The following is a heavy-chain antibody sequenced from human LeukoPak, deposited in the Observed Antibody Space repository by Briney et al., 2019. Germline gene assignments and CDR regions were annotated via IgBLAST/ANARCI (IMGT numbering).Heavy chain of an antibody. CDR1: GFTFSSYV. V-gene: IGHV3-23*01. CDR2: TSNSGNT. J-gene: IGHJ4*02. D-gene: IGHD3-10*01. Sequence: PGGSLRLSCAASGFTFSSYVMRWVRQAPGKGLEWISTTSNSGNTYYADSVKGRFTISRDNSRNTLHLQMSSLRVEDTAVYYCVQGSSSGSYFDYWGQGTLVTVSS. CDR3: VQGSSSGSYFDY.